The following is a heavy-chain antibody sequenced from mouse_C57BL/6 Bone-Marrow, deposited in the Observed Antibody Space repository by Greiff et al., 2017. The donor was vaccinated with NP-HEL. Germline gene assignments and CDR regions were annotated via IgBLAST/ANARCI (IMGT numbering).Heavy chain of an antibody. Sequence: AASGVTFTAYYMSWVRQPLGKALEWLGFIRNKAHGYTTEYSASVKGRFTISRDNSQSILYLQMNALRAEDSATYYCARYKSSWYFDVWGTGTTVTVSS. D-gene: IGHD1-1*01. CDR3: ARYKSSWYFDV. J-gene: IGHJ1*03. V-gene: IGHV7-3*01. CDR2: IRNKAHGYTT. CDR1: GVTFTAYY.